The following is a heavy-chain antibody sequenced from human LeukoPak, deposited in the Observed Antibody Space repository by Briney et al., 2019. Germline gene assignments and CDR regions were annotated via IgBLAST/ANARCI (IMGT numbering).Heavy chain of an antibody. CDR1: GGSISSGGYF. J-gene: IGHJ4*02. CDR3: ARDTEMSAVFDS. V-gene: IGHV4-30-2*01. D-gene: IGHD3-3*01. CDR2: IYHSGST. Sequence: SETLSLTRAVFGGSISSGGYFWSWIRQPPGKGLEWIGYIYHSGSTYYNPSLKSRVTISVDRSKNQFSLKLSSVTAADTAVYYCARDTEMSAVFDSWGQGTLVTVSS.